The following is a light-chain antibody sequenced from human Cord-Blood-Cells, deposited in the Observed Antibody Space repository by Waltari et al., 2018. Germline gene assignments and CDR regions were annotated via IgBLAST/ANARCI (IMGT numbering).Light chain of an antibody. J-gene: IGLJ3*02. CDR1: SSDVGGYNY. V-gene: IGLV2-14*01. Sequence: QSALTQPASVSGSPGQSITISCTGTSSDVGGYNYVSWYQQHPGKAPKLMIYDVSKRPSGVSNRFSGSKSGNTASLTISELQAEDEADYYCSSYTSSSTRVFGGGTKLTVL. CDR3: SSYTSSSTRV. CDR2: DVS.